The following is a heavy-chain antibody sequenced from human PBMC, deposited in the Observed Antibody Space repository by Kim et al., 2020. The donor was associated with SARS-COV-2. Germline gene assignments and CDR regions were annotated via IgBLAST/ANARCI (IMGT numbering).Heavy chain of an antibody. D-gene: IGHD3-16*01. CDR2: T. J-gene: IGHJ4*02. CDR3: ARAPPDGGPDY. V-gene: IGHV5-51*01. Sequence: TRYSPSFQGQVTISADKSISTAYLQWSSLKASDTAMYYCARAPPDGGPDYWGQGTLVTVSS.